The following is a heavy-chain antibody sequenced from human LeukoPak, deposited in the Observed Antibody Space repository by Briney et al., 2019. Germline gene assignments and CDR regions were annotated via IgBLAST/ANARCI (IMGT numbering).Heavy chain of an antibody. CDR1: GGSVSSGSHP. D-gene: IGHD3-22*01. Sequence: PSETLSLTCTVSGGSVSSGSHPWSWIRQPPGKGLEWIGYSSNSGCTNCNPSLKSRVTISVDTSKNQFSLKLSSVTAADTAVYYCARDGYYYDSSGYHDAFDIWGQGTMVTVSS. V-gene: IGHV4-61*01. CDR2: SSNSGCT. CDR3: ARDGYYYDSSGYHDAFDI. J-gene: IGHJ3*02.